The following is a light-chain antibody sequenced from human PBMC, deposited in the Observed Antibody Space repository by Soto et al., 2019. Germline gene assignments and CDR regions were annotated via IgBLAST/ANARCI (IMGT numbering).Light chain of an antibody. CDR1: HDIRKY. CDR3: QQYEILPIT. V-gene: IGKV1-33*01. CDR2: DAS. J-gene: IGKJ5*01. Sequence: EIRMTQSPSSLSGSIGDRVTITCEASHDIRKYLNWYQQKPGKAPKLLIYDASNMETGVPSRFTGSGSGTDFTFTISSLQPEDIATYYCQQYEILPITFGQGTRLEIK.